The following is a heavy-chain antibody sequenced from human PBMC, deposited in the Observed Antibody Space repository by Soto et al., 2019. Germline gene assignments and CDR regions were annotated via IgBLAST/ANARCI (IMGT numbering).Heavy chain of an antibody. CDR1: GDSISSADYF. J-gene: IGHJ5*01. D-gene: IGHD7-27*01. CDR3: ARGRYCLTGRCFPNWFDS. CDR2: IFHSGTT. Sequence: SETLSLTCSVSGDSISSADYFWTWIRQSPGKGLEWMGYIFHSGTTYYNPSLMGRLLISIENSKNQFSLRLTSVTAADSAVYFCARGRYCLTGRCFPNWFDSWGQGALVTVSS. V-gene: IGHV4-30-4*01.